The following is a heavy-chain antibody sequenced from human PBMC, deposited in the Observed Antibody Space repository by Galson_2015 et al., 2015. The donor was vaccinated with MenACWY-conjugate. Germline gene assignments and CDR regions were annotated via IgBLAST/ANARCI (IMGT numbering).Heavy chain of an antibody. J-gene: IGHJ6*03. CDR1: GDSVLSNSAA. CDR2: TYYRSKWYS. Sequence: CAISGDSVLSNSAAWHWIRQSPSRGLEWLGRTYYRSKWYSDYAISVKSRITINPDSSKHQFSLHLNPVTPEDTAVYYCARSDGHFYSYMDVWGQGTTVTVSS. V-gene: IGHV6-1*01. CDR3: ARSDGHFYSYMDV.